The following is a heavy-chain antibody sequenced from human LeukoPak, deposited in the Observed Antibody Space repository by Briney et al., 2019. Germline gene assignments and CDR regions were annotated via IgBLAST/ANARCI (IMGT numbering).Heavy chain of an antibody. D-gene: IGHD2-2*02. CDR3: AKERYQLPYIRPKYFDY. CDR2: ISYDGSNK. Sequence: QSGGSLRLSCAASGFTFSSYDMHWVRQAPGKGLEWVAVISYDGSNKYYADSVKGRFTISRDNSKNTLYLQMNSLRAEDTAVYYCAKERYQLPYIRPKYFDYWGQGTLVTVSS. CDR1: GFTFSSYD. V-gene: IGHV3-30*18. J-gene: IGHJ4*02.